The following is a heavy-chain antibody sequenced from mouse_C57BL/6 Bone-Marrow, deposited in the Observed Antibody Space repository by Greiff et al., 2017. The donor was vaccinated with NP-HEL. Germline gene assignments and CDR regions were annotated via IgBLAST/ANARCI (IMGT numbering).Heavy chain of an antibody. Sequence: EVKLLESGPGLVKPSQSLSLTCSVTGYSITSGYYWNWIRQFPGNKLEWMGYISYDGSNNYNPSLKNRISITRDTSKNQFFLKLNSVTTEDTATYYCARPRQWYFDVWGTGTTVTVSS. CDR1: GYSITSGYY. V-gene: IGHV3-6*01. D-gene: IGHD2-12*01. CDR3: ARPRQWYFDV. CDR2: ISYDGSN. J-gene: IGHJ1*03.